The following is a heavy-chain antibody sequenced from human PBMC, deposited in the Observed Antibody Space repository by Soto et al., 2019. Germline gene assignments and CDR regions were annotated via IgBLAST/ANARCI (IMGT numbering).Heavy chain of an antibody. V-gene: IGHV4-4*07. CDR2: IYTSGST. J-gene: IGHJ2*01. CDR3: ARDPYYYDSSGYHGSRYFDL. CDR1: GGSISSYY. D-gene: IGHD3-22*01. Sequence: KPSETLSLTCTVSGGSISSYYWSWIRQPAGKGLEWIGRIYTSGSTNYNPSLKSRVTMSVDTSKNQFSLKLSSVTAADTAVYYCARDPYYYDSSGYHGSRYFDLWGRGTLVTVSS.